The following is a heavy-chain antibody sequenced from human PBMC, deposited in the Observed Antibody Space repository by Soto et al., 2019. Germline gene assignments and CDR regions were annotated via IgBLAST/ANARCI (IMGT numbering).Heavy chain of an antibody. Sequence: ASVKVSCKASGYTFTGYYMHWVRQAPGQGLEWMGWINPNSGGTNYAQKFQGRVTMTRDTSISTAYMELSRLRSDDTAVYYCASTFGVADRGHHYYYYGMDVWGQGTTVTVSS. V-gene: IGHV1-2*02. J-gene: IGHJ6*02. D-gene: IGHD3-3*01. CDR3: ASTFGVADRGHHYYYYGMDV. CDR1: GYTFTGYY. CDR2: INPNSGGT.